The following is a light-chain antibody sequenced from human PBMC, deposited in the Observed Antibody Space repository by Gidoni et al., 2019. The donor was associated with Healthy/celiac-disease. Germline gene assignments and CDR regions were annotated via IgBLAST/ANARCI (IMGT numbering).Light chain of an antibody. V-gene: IGKV1-39*01. CDR2: AAS. CDR1: QSISSY. Sequence: DIQMTQSPSSLSAPVGDRVTITCRASQSISSYLNWYQQKPGKAPKLLIYAASSLQSGVPSRFSGSGSGTDFTHTISSLQPEDFATYYCQQSYSTPRTFXQXTKVEIK. CDR3: QQSYSTPRT. J-gene: IGKJ1*01.